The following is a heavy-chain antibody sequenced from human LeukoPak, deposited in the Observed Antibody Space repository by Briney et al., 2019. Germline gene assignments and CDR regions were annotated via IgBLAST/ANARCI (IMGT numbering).Heavy chain of an antibody. V-gene: IGHV1-69*05. CDR3: AREICSSASCYNWFDP. J-gene: IGHJ5*02. CDR2: IIPIFGTA. D-gene: IGHD2-2*01. CDR1: GGTFSSYA. Sequence: GASVKVSCKASGGTFSSYAISWVRQAPGQRLKWMGGIIPIFGTANYAQKFQGRVTITTDESTSTAYMELSSLRSEDTAVYYCAREICSSASCYNWFDPWGQGTLVTVSS.